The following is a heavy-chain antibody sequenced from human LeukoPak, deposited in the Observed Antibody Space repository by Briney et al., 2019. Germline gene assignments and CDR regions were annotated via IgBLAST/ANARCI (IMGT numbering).Heavy chain of an antibody. J-gene: IGHJ6*02. CDR1: GFTFSHYA. CDR3: VRGYSFGPYGMDV. D-gene: IGHD2-15*01. CDR2: LTDSGDAT. V-gene: IGHV3-23*01. Sequence: GGSLRLSCAVSGFTFSHYAMSWVRQAPGTGLEWVGSLTDSGDATYYADSVKGRLTISRDNSNSTLYLHISGLRDEDTAVYFCVRGYSFGPYGMDVWGQGTTVTVSS.